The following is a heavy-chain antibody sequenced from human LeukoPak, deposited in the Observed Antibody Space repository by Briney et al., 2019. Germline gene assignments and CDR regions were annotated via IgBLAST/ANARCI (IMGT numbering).Heavy chain of an antibody. J-gene: IGHJ4*02. CDR2: IYYSGSS. Sequence: SETLSLTCAVYGGSFSGYYWSWIRQPPGKGLEWIGYIYYSGSSNYNPSLKSRVTISVDTSKNQFSLKLSSVTAADTAVYYCARHGRHYSDSSAYTTDIDYWGQGTLVTVSS. D-gene: IGHD3-22*01. V-gene: IGHV4-59*01. CDR3: ARHGRHYSDSSAYTTDIDY. CDR1: GGSFSGYY.